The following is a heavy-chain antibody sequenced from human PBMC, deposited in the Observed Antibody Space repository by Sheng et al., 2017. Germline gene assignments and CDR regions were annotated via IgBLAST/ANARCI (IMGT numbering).Heavy chain of an antibody. CDR3: AKDLWQHLTPDS. CDR1: GFPFSSFV. Sequence: EVQLVESGGGLVQRGGSVRLSCAASGFPFSSFVMNWVRQAPGRGLEWVSTIGAAFDTYYADSVRGRFTISRDNSRNTLYLQMSSLRADDTAVYYCAKDLWQHLTPDSWGQGTLV. CDR2: IGAAFDT. J-gene: IGHJ4*02. D-gene: IGHD6-13*01. V-gene: IGHV3-23*04.